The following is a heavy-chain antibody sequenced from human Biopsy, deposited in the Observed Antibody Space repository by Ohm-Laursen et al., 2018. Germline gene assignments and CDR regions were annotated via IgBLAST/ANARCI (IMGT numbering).Heavy chain of an antibody. CDR3: ARGSNDFGGLYFPR. D-gene: IGHD4-23*01. V-gene: IGHV4-59*01. Sequence: SETLSLTCTVYNVSFSSFYWSWIRQPPGKGLEWIGHISYTGYTSYNASLKSRVTISVDTSRNHFSLRLSSLTAADTAVYYCARGSNDFGGLYFPRWGQGTLLTVSS. CDR2: ISYTGYT. J-gene: IGHJ4*02. CDR1: NVSFSSFY.